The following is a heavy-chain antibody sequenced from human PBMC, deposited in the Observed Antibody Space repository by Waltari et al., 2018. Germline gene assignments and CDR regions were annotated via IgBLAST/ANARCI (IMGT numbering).Heavy chain of an antibody. CDR2: IYSGGST. D-gene: IGHD6-19*01. CDR1: GFTVSSHY. J-gene: IGHJ6*02. Sequence: EVQLVESGGGLIQPGGSLILSCAASGFTVSSHYMSWVRQAPGKGREWVSVIYSGGSTYYADSVKGRFTISRDNSKNTLYLQMNSLRAEDTAVYYCARVLAMAVAGHYYYYYGMDVWGQGTTVTVSS. CDR3: ARVLAMAVAGHYYYYYGMDV. V-gene: IGHV3-53*01.